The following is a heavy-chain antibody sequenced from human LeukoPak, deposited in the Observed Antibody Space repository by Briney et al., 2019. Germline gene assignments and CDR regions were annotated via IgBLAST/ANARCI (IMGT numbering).Heavy chain of an antibody. CDR3: AKDSTMGRYDFWSGYYDY. CDR2: ISWDGGST. J-gene: IGHJ4*02. CDR1: RFTFDDYT. Sequence: PGGSLRLSCAASRFTFDDYTMHWVRQAPGKGLEWVSLISWDGGSTYYADSVKGRFTISRDNSKNSLYLQMNSLRTEDTALYYCAKDSTMGRYDFWSGYYDYWGQGTLVTVSS. D-gene: IGHD3-3*01. V-gene: IGHV3-43*01.